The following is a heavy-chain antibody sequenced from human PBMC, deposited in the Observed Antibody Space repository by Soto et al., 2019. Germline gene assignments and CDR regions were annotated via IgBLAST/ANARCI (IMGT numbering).Heavy chain of an antibody. D-gene: IGHD6-13*01. Sequence: QVQLVQSGAEVKTPGASVKVSCKASGFTFSAYYIYGVRQAPGQGLEWVGWIKPNSGGTNNAQKFQGRVTMTRDTSTSTVYMELSALLPDDTAVYYCARSLLDEYSSSWRSAYDGMDVWGQGTTVTVSS. J-gene: IGHJ6*02. CDR1: GFTFSAYY. CDR3: ARSLLDEYSSSWRSAYDGMDV. CDR2: IKPNSGGT. V-gene: IGHV1-2*02.